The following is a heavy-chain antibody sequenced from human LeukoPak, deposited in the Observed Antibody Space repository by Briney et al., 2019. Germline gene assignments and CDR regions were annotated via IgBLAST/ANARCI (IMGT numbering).Heavy chain of an antibody. Sequence: GGSLRLSCAASGLTFGGYAMHWVRQAPGKGPEWLAAISYDGSNKYYADSVKGRFTISRDNSKNTLYLQMNSLRAEDTAVYYCAKDPMIVVVTSFDYWGQGTLVTVSS. CDR3: AKDPMIVVVTSFDY. CDR1: GLTFGGYA. D-gene: IGHD3-22*01. CDR2: ISYDGSNK. V-gene: IGHV3-30-3*01. J-gene: IGHJ4*02.